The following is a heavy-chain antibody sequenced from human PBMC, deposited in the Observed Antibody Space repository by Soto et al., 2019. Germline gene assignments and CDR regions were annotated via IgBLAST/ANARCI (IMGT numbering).Heavy chain of an antibody. CDR3: AGDSAYSNYAFDF. Sequence: QVQLVQSGAEVKKPGSSVKVSCKASGGSVSNYTLSWVRQAPGQGLQWMGRIIPILGRANYAENFQGRLTIIADKATSTAYMELSSLRSEDTAVGFCAGDSAYSNYAFDFWGQGTLVIVSS. J-gene: IGHJ4*02. CDR2: IIPILGRA. D-gene: IGHD4-4*01. CDR1: GGSVSNYT. V-gene: IGHV1-69*08.